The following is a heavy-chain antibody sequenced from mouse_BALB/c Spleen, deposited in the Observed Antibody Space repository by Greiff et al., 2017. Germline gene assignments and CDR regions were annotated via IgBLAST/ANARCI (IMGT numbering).Heavy chain of an antibody. D-gene: IGHD2-2*01. V-gene: IGHV3-2*02. CDR2: ISYSGST. CDR1: GYSITSDYA. Sequence: DVKLQESGPGLVKPSQSLSLTCTVTGYSITSDYAWNWIRQFPGNKLEWMGYISYSGSTSYNPSLKSRISITRDTSKNQFFLQLNSVTTEDTATYYCARGYYGYSLDYWGQGTTLTVSS. J-gene: IGHJ2*01. CDR3: ARGYYGYSLDY.